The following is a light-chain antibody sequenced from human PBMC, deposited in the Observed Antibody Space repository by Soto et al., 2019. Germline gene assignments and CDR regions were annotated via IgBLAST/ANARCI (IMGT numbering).Light chain of an antibody. Sequence: EIVMTQSPATLSVSPGEGATLSCRASQSVRSNLAWYQQKPGQAPRLLIYGASPRAPGIPARFSGSGSGTEFTLTINSLQSEDFAVYYCQHYDDWPYTFGQGTKLEIK. V-gene: IGKV3-15*01. J-gene: IGKJ2*01. CDR3: QHYDDWPYT. CDR2: GAS. CDR1: QSVRSN.